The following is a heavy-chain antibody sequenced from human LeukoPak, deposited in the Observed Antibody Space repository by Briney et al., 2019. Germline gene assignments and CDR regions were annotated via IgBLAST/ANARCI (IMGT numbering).Heavy chain of an antibody. CDR3: AIEIVLMVYAKNAFDI. CDR1: GGTFSSYA. J-gene: IGHJ3*02. V-gene: IGHV1-69*05. CDR2: IIPIFGTA. Sequence: RASVKVSCKASGGTFSSYAISWVRQAPGQGLEWMGRIIPIFGTANYAQKFQGRVTITTDESTSTAYMELSSLRSEDTAVYYCAIEIVLMVYAKNAFDIWGQGTMVTVSS. D-gene: IGHD2-8*01.